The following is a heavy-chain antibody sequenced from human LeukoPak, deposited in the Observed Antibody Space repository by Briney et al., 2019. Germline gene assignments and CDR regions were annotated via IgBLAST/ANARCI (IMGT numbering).Heavy chain of an antibody. J-gene: IGHJ4*02. Sequence: GGSLRLSCTASGFTFSSYSMNWVRQAPGKGLEWVANIKQDGSEKYYVDSVKGRFTISRDNAKNSLYLQMNSLRAEDTAVYYCARDDSSSWDYWGQGTLVTVSS. V-gene: IGHV3-7*01. CDR2: IKQDGSEK. CDR1: GFTFSSYS. D-gene: IGHD6-13*01. CDR3: ARDDSSSWDY.